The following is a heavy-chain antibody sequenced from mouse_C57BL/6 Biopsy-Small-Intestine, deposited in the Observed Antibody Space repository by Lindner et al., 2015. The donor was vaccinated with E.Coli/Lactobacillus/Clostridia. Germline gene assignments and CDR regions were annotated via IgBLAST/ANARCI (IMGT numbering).Heavy chain of an antibody. CDR3: AANYGTLAWFAY. D-gene: IGHD2-1*01. V-gene: IGHV1-31*01. CDR2: ISPYNGIS. Sequence: VQLQESGPELVKPGASVKMSCKASGYSFTGYYIHWVKQSHGNILDWIGYISPYNGISSYNQKFKGKAILTVDKSSSTAYMELRSLTSEDSAVYYCAANYGTLAWFAYWGQGTLVTVSA. J-gene: IGHJ3*01. CDR1: GYSFTGYY.